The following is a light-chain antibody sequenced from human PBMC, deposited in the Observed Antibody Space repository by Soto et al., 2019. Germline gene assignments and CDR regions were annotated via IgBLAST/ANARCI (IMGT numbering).Light chain of an antibody. J-gene: IGKJ1*01. Sequence: DIQMTQSPSSLSASVGDRVTITCRASQGLRNDLAWYQQKPGKAPKRLIYAASSLQSGVPSRFSGSGSGTEFTLSISSLQPEEFANYYCLQPNSYPWTFGQGTKVEVK. CDR1: QGLRND. V-gene: IGKV1-17*01. CDR2: AAS. CDR3: LQPNSYPWT.